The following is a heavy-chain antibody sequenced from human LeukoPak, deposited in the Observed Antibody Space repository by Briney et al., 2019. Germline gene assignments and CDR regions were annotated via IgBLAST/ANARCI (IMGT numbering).Heavy chain of an antibody. CDR1: GYTFTSYD. CDR3: ARDTRSYGSGSYYPIDY. CDR2: MNPNSGNT. D-gene: IGHD3-10*01. Sequence: ASVKVSCKASGYTFTSYDINWVRQATGQGLEWMGWMNPNSGNTGYPQKVQGRVTMTTDTSTSTAYMELRSLRSDDTAVYYCARDTRSYGSGSYYPIDYWGQGTLVTVSS. J-gene: IGHJ4*02. V-gene: IGHV1-8*01.